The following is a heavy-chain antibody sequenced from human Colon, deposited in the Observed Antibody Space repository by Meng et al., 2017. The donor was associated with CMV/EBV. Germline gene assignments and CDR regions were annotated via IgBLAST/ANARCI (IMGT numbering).Heavy chain of an antibody. CDR1: GYSFSTYD. V-gene: IGHV1-8*01. CDR3: ARERGGGFDP. D-gene: IGHD1-26*01. Sequence: ASVKVSCKASGYSFSTYDTNWVRQATGQGLEWLGWMSPKSGNTGYAQKFQGRVAMTRNTSISTAYMELSSLTSEDTAVYYCARERGGGFDPWGQGTLVTVSS. CDR2: MSPKSGNT. J-gene: IGHJ5*02.